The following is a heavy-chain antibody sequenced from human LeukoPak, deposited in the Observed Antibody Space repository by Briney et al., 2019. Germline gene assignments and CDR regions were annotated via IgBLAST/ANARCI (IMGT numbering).Heavy chain of an antibody. D-gene: IGHD3-22*01. J-gene: IGHJ4*02. CDR1: GDSISSRTSDF. V-gene: IGHV4-39*01. CDR2: ISYIGTT. CDR3: ARRAIPPRDYDSSGPTDY. Sequence: SETLSLTCTVSGDSISSRTSDFWGWIRQSPGKGLEWIAEISYIGTTFYNPSLKSRVTISVDTSKNQFSLKLSSVTAADTAVYYCARRAIPPRDYDSSGPTDYWGQGTLVTVSS.